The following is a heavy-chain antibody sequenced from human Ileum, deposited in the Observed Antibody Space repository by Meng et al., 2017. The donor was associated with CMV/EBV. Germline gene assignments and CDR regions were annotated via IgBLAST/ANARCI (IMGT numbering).Heavy chain of an antibody. CDR2: FDPEDGEI. V-gene: IGHV1-24*01. J-gene: IGHJ4*02. CDR1: GYTLTELS. CDR3: ATDSYGDYALDY. D-gene: IGHD4-17*01. Sequence: QGQLVQSGAEVKKPGASVKVSCKVSGYTLTELSMHWVRQAPGKGLEWMGGFDPEDGEIIYAQKFQGRVTMTEDTSADTAYMELSSLRSEDTAVYYCATDSYGDYALDYWGQGTLVTVSS.